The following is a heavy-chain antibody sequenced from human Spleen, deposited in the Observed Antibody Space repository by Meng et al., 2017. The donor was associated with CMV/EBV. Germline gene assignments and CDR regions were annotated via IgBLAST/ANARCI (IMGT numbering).Heavy chain of an antibody. CDR1: GFTFSNYA. Sequence: GESLKISCAASGFTFSNYAMSWVRQVPGEGLEWVSSLSGSGGTTYYADSVKGRFTISRDNSKNTLYLQMNSLRAEDTALYYCAKEGMASSWLKDNYYYYGLDVWGQGTTVTVSS. J-gene: IGHJ6*02. CDR3: AKEGMASSWLKDNYYYYGLDV. V-gene: IGHV3-23*01. CDR2: LSGSGGTT. D-gene: IGHD6-13*01.